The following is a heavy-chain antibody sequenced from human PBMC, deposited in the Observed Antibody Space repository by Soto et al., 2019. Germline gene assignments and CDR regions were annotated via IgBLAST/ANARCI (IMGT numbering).Heavy chain of an antibody. CDR1: GGSISSSSYY. V-gene: IGHV4-39*01. CDR2: IYYSGST. J-gene: IGHJ4*02. Sequence: SETLSLTCTVSGGSISSSSYYWGWIRQPPGKGLEWIGSIYYSGSTYYNPSLKSRVTISVDTSKNQFSLKLSSVTAADTAVYYCARGGYCSGGSCYSSFVLLNGGAFDYWGQGTLVTVSS. CDR3: ARGGYCSGGSCYSSFVLLNGGAFDY. D-gene: IGHD2-15*01.